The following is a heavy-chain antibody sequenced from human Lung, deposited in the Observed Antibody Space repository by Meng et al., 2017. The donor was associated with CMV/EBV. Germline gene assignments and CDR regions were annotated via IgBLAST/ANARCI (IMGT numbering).Heavy chain of an antibody. Sequence: GESLKISCKGSGYSFTTHWIGWVRQMPGKGLEWMGVIYPGDSDTTYSPSFQGRVTISADKSITTAYLQLRSLKASDTAVYYCARQDSYTNYYFDLWGRGTXVTVSS. J-gene: IGHJ4*02. CDR2: IYPGDSDT. CDR3: ARQDSYTNYYFDL. V-gene: IGHV5-51*01. CDR1: GYSFTTHW. D-gene: IGHD4-11*01.